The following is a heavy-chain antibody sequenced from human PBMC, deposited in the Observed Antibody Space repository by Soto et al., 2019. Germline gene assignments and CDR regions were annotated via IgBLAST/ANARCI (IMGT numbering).Heavy chain of an antibody. Sequence: GASVKVSCKASGYTFTSCYMHWVRQAPGQGLEWMGIINPSGGSTSYAQKFQGRVTMTRDTSTSTVYMELSSLRSEDTAVYYCARDLKVRGVIYYYYGMDVWGQGTTVTVSS. CDR1: GYTFTSCY. V-gene: IGHV1-46*01. J-gene: IGHJ6*02. CDR2: INPSGGST. D-gene: IGHD3-10*01. CDR3: ARDLKVRGVIYYYYGMDV.